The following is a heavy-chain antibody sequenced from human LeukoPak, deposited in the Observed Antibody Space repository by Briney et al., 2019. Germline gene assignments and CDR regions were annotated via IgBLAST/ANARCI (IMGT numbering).Heavy chain of an antibody. D-gene: IGHD2-8*01. CDR1: DHTSTNYG. V-gene: IGHV1-18*01. CDR3: ARTNLDCKRGVCYDY. J-gene: IGHJ4*02. CDR2: ISVYSGHT. Sequence: ASVKVSCKASDHTSTNYGINWVRQAPGQGLEWMGPGQGLEWMAWISVYSGHTYYAQKFQGRVTMTTDTSTSTAYMELRSLRSDDTAVYYCARTNLDCKRGVCYDYWGQGTLVTVSS.